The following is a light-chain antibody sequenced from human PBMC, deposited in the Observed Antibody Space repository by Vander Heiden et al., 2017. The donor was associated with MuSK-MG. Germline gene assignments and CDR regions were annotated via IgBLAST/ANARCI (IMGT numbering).Light chain of an antibody. V-gene: IGLV3-21*04. Sequence: SYVLTQPPSVSVAPGETARSTCGANSIESKSVHCYQQRPGQAPVAVLFYDSDRPSGIPERFSGSNSGTTATLTISRAEAGDDAVYYCHVWDASSGFLFGGGTKLTVL. CDR2: YDS. J-gene: IGLJ2*01. CDR3: HVWDASSGFL. CDR1: SIESKS.